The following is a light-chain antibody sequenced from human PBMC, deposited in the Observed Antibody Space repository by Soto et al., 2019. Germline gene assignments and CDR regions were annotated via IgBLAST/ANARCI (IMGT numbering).Light chain of an antibody. Sequence: DIQMTQSPSTLSASVGDRVTITCRASQSVSSWLAWYQQKPGQAAKLLIYKASTLQSGVPSRFSGSGSGTEFTLAISRLQPDDFATYYCQQYNDNWTFGQGTKVEIK. CDR3: QQYNDNWT. CDR1: QSVSSW. J-gene: IGKJ1*01. V-gene: IGKV1-5*03. CDR2: KAS.